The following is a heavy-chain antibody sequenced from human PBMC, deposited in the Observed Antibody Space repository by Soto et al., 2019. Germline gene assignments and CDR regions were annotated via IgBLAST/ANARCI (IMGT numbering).Heavy chain of an antibody. V-gene: IGHV4-39*01. CDR1: GGSISSSSYY. CDR3: ARPLWEYNWFDP. J-gene: IGHJ5*02. Sequence: SETLSLTCTVSGGSISSSSYYWGWIRQPPGKGLEWIGSIYYSGSTYYNPSLKSRVTISVDTSKNQFSLKLSSVTAADTAVYYCARPLWEYNWFDPWGQGTLVTASS. D-gene: IGHD1-26*01. CDR2: IYYSGST.